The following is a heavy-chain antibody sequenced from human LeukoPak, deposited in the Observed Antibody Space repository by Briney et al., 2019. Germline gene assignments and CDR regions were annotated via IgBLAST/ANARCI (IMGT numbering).Heavy chain of an antibody. CDR2: FDPEDGET. Sequence: GASVKVSCKVSGYTLTELSMHWVRQAPGKGLEWMGGFDPEDGETIYAQKFQGRVTMTEDTSTDTAYMELSSLRSEDTAVYYCATHIVVVIAIRQGKAPDAFDIWGQGTMVTVSS. D-gene: IGHD2-21*01. J-gene: IGHJ3*02. V-gene: IGHV1-24*01. CDR3: ATHIVVVIAIRQGKAPDAFDI. CDR1: GYTLTELS.